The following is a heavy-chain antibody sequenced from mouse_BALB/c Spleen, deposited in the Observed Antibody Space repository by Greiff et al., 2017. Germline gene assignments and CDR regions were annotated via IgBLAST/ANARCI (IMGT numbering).Heavy chain of an antibody. Sequence: EVKLMESGGGLVQPGGSLKLSCAASGFTFSSYTMSWVRQTPEKRLEWVAYISNGGGSTYYPDTVKGRFTISRDNAKNTLYLQMSSLKSEDTAMYYCARRQDAMDYWGQGTSVTVSS. CDR1: GFTFSSYT. CDR3: ARRQDAMDY. CDR2: ISNGGGST. V-gene: IGHV5-12-2*01. J-gene: IGHJ4*01. D-gene: IGHD6-1*01.